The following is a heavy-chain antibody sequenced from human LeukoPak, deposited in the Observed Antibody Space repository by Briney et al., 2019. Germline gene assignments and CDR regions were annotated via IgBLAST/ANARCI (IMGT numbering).Heavy chain of an antibody. CDR2: MNPNTGRT. D-gene: IGHD3-22*01. CDR3: ARLSQTPDYYSNGGYYQLGF. V-gene: IGHV1-8*01. J-gene: IGHJ4*02. Sequence: ASVKVSCKASRYTFTSYDINWVREAAGQGLECMGWMNPNTGRTGFAQKFQGRLTITRDTSISTAYLELSSLRSEGTAIYYCARLSQTPDYYSNGGYYQLGFWGQGTPVTVSS. CDR1: RYTFTSYD.